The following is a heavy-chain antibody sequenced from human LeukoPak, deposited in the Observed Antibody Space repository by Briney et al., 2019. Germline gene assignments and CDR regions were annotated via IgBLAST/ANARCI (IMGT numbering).Heavy chain of an antibody. CDR1: GYTFTSYG. CDR3: ARGISDSGSYYFDY. Sequence: ASVKVSCTASGYTFTSYGISWVRQAPGQGLEWMGWISAYNGNTNYAQKLQGRVTMTTDTSTSTAYMELRSLRSDDTAVYYCARGISDSGSYYFDYWGQGTLVTVSS. J-gene: IGHJ4*02. V-gene: IGHV1-18*01. D-gene: IGHD1-26*01. CDR2: ISAYNGNT.